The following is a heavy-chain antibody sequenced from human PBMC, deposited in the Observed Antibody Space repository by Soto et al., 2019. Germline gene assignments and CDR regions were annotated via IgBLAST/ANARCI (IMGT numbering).Heavy chain of an antibody. V-gene: IGHV1-69*13. Sequence: SVKVSCKASGGTFSSYAISWVRQAPGQGLEWMGGIIPIFGTANYAQKIQGRVTITADESTSTAYMELSSLRSEDTAVYYCARGRMVTIFGVVNDYWGQGTLVTVSS. CDR3: ARGRMVTIFGVVNDY. D-gene: IGHD3-3*01. CDR1: GGTFSSYA. CDR2: IIPIFGTA. J-gene: IGHJ4*02.